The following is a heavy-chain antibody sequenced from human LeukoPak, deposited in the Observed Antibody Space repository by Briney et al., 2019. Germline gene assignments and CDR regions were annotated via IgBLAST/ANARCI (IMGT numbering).Heavy chain of an antibody. CDR2: IKSKTDGGTT. D-gene: IGHD1-26*01. CDR3: TSSPNGSQNRYLDY. V-gene: IGHV3-15*01. Sequence: GGSLRLSCAASGFTFRNAWMSWVRQAPGKGLEWVGRIKSKTDGGTTDYAAPVKGRFTISRDDSKNTLYLQMDNLKTEDTGTYYCTSSPNGSQNRYLDYWGQGTLVTVSS. CDR1: GFTFRNAW. J-gene: IGHJ4*02.